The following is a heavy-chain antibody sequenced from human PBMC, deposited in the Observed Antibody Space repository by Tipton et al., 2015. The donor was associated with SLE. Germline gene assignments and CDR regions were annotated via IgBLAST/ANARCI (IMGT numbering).Heavy chain of an antibody. CDR1: GGSISSSSYY. CDR3: ARQGTGFGSGRDDY. D-gene: IGHD6-19*01. CDR2: IYYRGST. V-gene: IGHV4-39*01. Sequence: TLSLTCTVSGGSISSSSYYWGWIRQPPGKEPERIGSIYYRGSTYYTPSLKSRVTASGDTSKNQFSLSLYSVTVDDTAVYYCARQGTGFGSGRDDYWGQGILVTVSS. J-gene: IGHJ4*02.